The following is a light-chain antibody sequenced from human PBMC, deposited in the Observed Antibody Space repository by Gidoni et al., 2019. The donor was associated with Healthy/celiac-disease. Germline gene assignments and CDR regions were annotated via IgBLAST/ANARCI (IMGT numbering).Light chain of an antibody. Sequence: SVLTQPPSVSGAPGQGVTIPCTGSSSNIGAGYDVHWYQQLPGTAPNLLIYGNSNRPSVVPDRFSGSKSGTSASLAITGLQAEDEADYYCQSYDSSLRVFFGGGTKLTVL. CDR2: GNS. J-gene: IGLJ2*01. CDR1: SSNIGAGYD. V-gene: IGLV1-40*01. CDR3: QSYDSSLRVF.